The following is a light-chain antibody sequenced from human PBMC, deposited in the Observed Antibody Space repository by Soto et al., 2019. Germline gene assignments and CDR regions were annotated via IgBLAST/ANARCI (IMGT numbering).Light chain of an antibody. J-gene: IGKJ5*01. CDR1: QGVSSSY. V-gene: IGKV3D-20*02. Sequence: EIVLAQSPAALSLSPGERATLSCRASQGVSSSYLAWYQQKPGQAPRLLIYGASTRATGIPDRFSGSGSGTDFTLTISRLEPEDFATYYCQQSYSSRSITFGQGTRLEIK. CDR2: GAS. CDR3: QQSYSSRSIT.